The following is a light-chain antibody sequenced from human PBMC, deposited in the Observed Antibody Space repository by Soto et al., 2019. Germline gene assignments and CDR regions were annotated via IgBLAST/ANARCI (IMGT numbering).Light chain of an antibody. J-gene: IGKJ1*01. CDR3: QQRYSTTWT. Sequence: EIPMTPSPSTLSRSGGPRVTTTCRASQTIRSWVAWYKKKPGKAPKIRREAESSLQSGVPSRVSGRGSETDFTRTISSLKPEDFATYACQQRYSTTWTFGQGTKVDIK. CDR1: QTIRSW. CDR2: AES. V-gene: IGKV1-39*01.